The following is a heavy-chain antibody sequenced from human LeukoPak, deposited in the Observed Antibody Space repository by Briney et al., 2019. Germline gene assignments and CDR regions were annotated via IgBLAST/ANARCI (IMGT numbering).Heavy chain of an antibody. CDR1: GFTFSNAW. CDR3: TTGGFVVVPAPRTMDV. D-gene: IGHD2-2*01. V-gene: IGHV3-15*01. CDR2: IKSKVDGGTR. Sequence: GGSLRLSCAASGFTFSNAWMNWVRQAPGKGLEWLGRIKSKVDGGTRDYATPVNDRFIISRDDSTNTLYLQINNLKTGDTAVYYCTTGGFVVVPAPRTMDVWGKGTTVIVSS. J-gene: IGHJ6*04.